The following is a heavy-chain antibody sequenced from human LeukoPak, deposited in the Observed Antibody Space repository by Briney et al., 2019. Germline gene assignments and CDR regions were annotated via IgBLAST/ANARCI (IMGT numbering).Heavy chain of an antibody. CDR2: ISGSGGST. Sequence: GGSLRLSCAASGFTFSSYGMSWVRQAPGKGLEWVSAISGSGGSTYYADSVKGRFTISRDNSKNTLYLQMNSLRAEDTAVYYCAKSGQGGYSYGLYYFDYWGQGTLVTVSS. J-gene: IGHJ4*02. CDR3: AKSGQGGYSYGLYYFDY. V-gene: IGHV3-23*01. D-gene: IGHD5-18*01. CDR1: GFTFSSYG.